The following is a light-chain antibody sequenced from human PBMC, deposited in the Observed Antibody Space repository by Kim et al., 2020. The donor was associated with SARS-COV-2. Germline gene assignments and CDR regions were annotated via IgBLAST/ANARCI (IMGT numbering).Light chain of an antibody. CDR1: QGVLYSSNNKNY. Sequence: DIVMTQSPDSLAVSLGEXATINCKSGQGVLYSSNNKNYLAWYQQXPGQPPKLLIYWASTRESGVPDRFSGSGSGTDFTLTISSLQAXDVAVYYCQXYYSTPRXFGQGTXV. CDR3: QXYYSTPRX. V-gene: IGKV4-1*01. J-gene: IGKJ1*01. CDR2: WAS.